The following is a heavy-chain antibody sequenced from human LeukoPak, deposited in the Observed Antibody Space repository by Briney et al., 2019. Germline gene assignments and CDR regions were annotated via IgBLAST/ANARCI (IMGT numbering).Heavy chain of an antibody. CDR2: IYNGGST. Sequence: PGGSLRLSCAASGFTVSSNYMSWVRQAPGKGLEWVSVIYNGGSTHYADSVKGRFTFSRDNSKNTLYLQMNSLRAEDTAVYYCARVIVTGYYDAFDIWGKGQWSPSLQ. D-gene: IGHD3-9*01. J-gene: IGHJ3*02. CDR1: GFTVSSNY. V-gene: IGHV3-53*01. CDR3: ARVIVTGYYDAFDI.